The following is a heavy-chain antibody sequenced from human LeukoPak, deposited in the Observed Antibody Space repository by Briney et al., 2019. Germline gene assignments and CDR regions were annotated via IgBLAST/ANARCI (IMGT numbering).Heavy chain of an antibody. CDR1: GLTFDDYG. CDR3: AKSYYDFWSGYPDAFAF. CDR2: INWHGGSA. Sequence: GGSLRLSCAASGLTFDDYGMTGVRQARGKGRERGPGINWHGGSAGYADSVKGRFTISRDNSKNTLYVQMNSLRAEDTAVYYCAKSYYDFWSGYPDAFAFWGQGRMVTVSS. D-gene: IGHD3-3*01. V-gene: IGHV3-20*04. J-gene: IGHJ3*01.